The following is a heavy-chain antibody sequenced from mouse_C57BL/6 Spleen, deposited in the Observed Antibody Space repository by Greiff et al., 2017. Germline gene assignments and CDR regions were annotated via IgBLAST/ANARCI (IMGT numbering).Heavy chain of an antibody. CDR2: IDPSDSYT. J-gene: IGHJ2*01. CDR1: GYTFTSYW. D-gene: IGHD1-1*01. V-gene: IGHV1-69*01. CDR3: ARHFGYGSSYWYFDY. Sequence: QVQLQQPGAELVMPGASVKLSCKASGYTFTSYWMHWVKQRPGQGLEWIGEIDPSDSYTNYNQKFKGKSTLTVDQSSSTAYMQLSSLTSEDSAVYYCARHFGYGSSYWYFDYWGQGTTLTVSS.